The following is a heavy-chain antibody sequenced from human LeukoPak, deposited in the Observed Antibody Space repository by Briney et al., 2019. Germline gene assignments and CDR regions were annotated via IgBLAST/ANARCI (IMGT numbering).Heavy chain of an antibody. CDR2: IYYSGST. J-gene: IGHJ4*02. D-gene: IGHD6-13*01. CDR3: ARHGYSSSWDITFDY. CDR1: GGSISSYY. Sequence: PSETLSLTCTVSGGSISSYYWSWIRQPPGKGLEWIGYIYYSGSTNYNPSLKSRVTISVDTSKNQFSLKLSSVTAADTAVYYCARHGYSSSWDITFDYWGQGTLVTVSS. V-gene: IGHV4-59*08.